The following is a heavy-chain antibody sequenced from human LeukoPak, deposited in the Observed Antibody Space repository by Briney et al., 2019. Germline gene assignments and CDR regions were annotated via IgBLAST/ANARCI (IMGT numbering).Heavy chain of an antibody. CDR1: GFTVRSHY. CDR3: ARVPYSSSWETYFDY. CDR2: IYGGGST. D-gene: IGHD6-13*01. V-gene: IGHV3-53*01. Sequence: GGSLRLSCAASGFTVRSHYMSWVRQAPGKGLEWVSVIYGGGSTYYAHSVKGRFTISRDNSKNTLYLQMNSLRAEDTAVYYCARVPYSSSWETYFDYWGQGTLVTVSS. J-gene: IGHJ4*02.